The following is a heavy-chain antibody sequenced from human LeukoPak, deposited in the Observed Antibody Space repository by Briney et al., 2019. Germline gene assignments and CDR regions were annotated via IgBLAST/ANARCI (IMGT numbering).Heavy chain of an antibody. D-gene: IGHD2-2*02. CDR3: ARARGYCSSTSCYTAHYYYYMDV. Sequence: SETLSLTCTVSGGSISSGSYYWSWIRQPAGKGLEWIGRIYTSGSTNYNPSLKSRVTISVDTSKNQFSLKLSSVTAADTAVYYCARARGYCSSTSCYTAHYYYYMDVWGKGTTVTVSS. J-gene: IGHJ6*03. CDR2: IYTSGST. V-gene: IGHV4-61*02. CDR1: GGSISSGSYY.